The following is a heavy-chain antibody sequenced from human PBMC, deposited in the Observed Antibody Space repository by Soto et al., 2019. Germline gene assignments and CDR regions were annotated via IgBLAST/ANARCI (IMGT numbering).Heavy chain of an antibody. CDR3: ARGVYDILTGPMYWFDP. D-gene: IGHD3-9*01. CDR1: GGSVSSGSYY. CDR2: IYYSGST. V-gene: IGHV4-61*01. Sequence: PSETLSLTCTVSGGSVSSGSYYWSWIRQPPGKGLEWIGYIYYSGSTNYNPSLKSRVTISVDTSKNQFSLKLSSVTAADTAVYYCARGVYDILTGPMYWFDPWGQGTLVTVSS. J-gene: IGHJ5*02.